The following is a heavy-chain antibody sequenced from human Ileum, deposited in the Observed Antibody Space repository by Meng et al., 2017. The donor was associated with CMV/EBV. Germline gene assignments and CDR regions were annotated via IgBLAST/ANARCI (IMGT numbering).Heavy chain of an antibody. CDR3: TRPNYCSSTSCSDAFDI. CDR1: GFTFSGSA. J-gene: IGHJ3*02. CDR2: IRSKANSYAT. V-gene: IGHV3-73*01. Sequence: GESLKISCAASGFTFSGSATHWVRQASGKGLEWVGRIRSKANSYATAYAASVKGRFTISRDDSKNTAYLQMNSLKTEDTAVYYCTRPNYCSSTSCSDAFDIWGQGTMVTVSS. D-gene: IGHD2-2*01.